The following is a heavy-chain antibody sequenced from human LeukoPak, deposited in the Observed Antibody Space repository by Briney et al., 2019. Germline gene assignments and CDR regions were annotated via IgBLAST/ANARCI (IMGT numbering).Heavy chain of an antibody. Sequence: GGSLRLSCAASGFTFSNYAMHWVRQAPGKGLEWVAVISYDGSKKDYADSEKGRFTISRDNSKNTLYLQMNSLRAEDTAVYYCAKRRGLELLYYYYMDVWGKGTTVTVSS. J-gene: IGHJ6*03. CDR2: ISYDGSKK. CDR1: GFTFSNYA. CDR3: AKRRGLELLYYYYMDV. D-gene: IGHD1-7*01. V-gene: IGHV3-30*04.